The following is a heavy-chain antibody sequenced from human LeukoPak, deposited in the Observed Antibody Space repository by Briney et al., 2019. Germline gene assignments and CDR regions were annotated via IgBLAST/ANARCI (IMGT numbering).Heavy chain of an antibody. CDR3: ARDNSIADRGWWFDP. CDR1: GYIFTNHY. Sequence: ASVKVSCKASGYIFTNHYMHWVRQTPGQGLEWMGLINPSGSSTLYAEKFRGRIIMTRDMSTATDYMELSSLRSEDTAVYYCARDNSIADRGWWFDPWGQGTLVTVSS. V-gene: IGHV1-46*01. CDR2: INPSGSST. D-gene: IGHD4-23*01. J-gene: IGHJ5*02.